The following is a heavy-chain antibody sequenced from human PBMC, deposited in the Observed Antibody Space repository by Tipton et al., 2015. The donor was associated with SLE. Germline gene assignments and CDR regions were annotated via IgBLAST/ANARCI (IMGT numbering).Heavy chain of an antibody. Sequence: QSGAEVKKPGASVKVSCKASGYTFTSYAVTWVRQAPGQGLEWMGSIIPLFDTEKYAQKFQGRVTITTDESTSYMELRGLRSEDTAVYYCARESWGRGFDAFDIWGQGTMVTVSS. J-gene: IGHJ3*02. CDR1: GYTFTSYA. CDR2: IIPLFDTE. CDR3: ARESWGRGFDAFDI. V-gene: IGHV1-69*05. D-gene: IGHD6-13*01.